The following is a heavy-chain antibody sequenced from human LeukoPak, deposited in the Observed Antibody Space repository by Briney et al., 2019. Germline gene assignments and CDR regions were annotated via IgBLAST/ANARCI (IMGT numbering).Heavy chain of an antibody. V-gene: IGHV4-30-4*01. CDR2: IYYSGST. D-gene: IGHD4-17*01. CDR3: ARDEYYGDYVNY. J-gene: IGHJ4*02. Sequence: SETLSLTCTVSGGSISSGDYYWSWIRQPPGKGLEWIGYIYYSGSTYYNPSLKSRVTISVDTSKNQFSLKLSSVTAADTAVYYCARDEYYGDYVNYWGQGTLVTVSS. CDR1: GGSISSGDYY.